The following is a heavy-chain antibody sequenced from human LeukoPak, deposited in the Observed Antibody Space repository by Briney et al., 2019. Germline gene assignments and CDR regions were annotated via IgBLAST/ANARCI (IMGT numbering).Heavy chain of an antibody. CDR3: TRDTSTYYYGSGSGY. CDR2: IRSKAYGGTT. Sequence: PGGSLRLSCAASGFTFGDYAMSWVRQAPGKGLEWVGFIRSKAYGGTTEYAASVKGRFTISRDDSKSIAYLQMNSLKTEDTAVYYCTRDTSTYYYGSGSGYWGQGTLVTVSS. D-gene: IGHD3-10*01. CDR1: GFTFGDYA. V-gene: IGHV3-49*04. J-gene: IGHJ4*02.